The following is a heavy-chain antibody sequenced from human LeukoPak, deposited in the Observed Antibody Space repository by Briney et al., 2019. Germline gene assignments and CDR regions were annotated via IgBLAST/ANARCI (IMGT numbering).Heavy chain of an antibody. CDR2: IDYSGST. CDR1: GGSISSYY. Sequence: PSETLSLTCTVSGGSISSYYWSWIRQPPGKGLEWIGYIDYSGSTNYNPSLKSRVTISVDTSKNQFSLKLSSVTAADTAVYYCARARVRGVISSNYYGMDVWGQGTTVTVSS. V-gene: IGHV4-59*01. CDR3: ARARVRGVISSNYYGMDV. D-gene: IGHD3-10*01. J-gene: IGHJ6*02.